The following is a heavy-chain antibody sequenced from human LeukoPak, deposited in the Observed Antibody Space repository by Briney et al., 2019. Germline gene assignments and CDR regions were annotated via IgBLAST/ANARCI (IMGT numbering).Heavy chain of an antibody. CDR3: ARVLDRTKFDP. Sequence: ASVKVSCKASGYSFTNYDINWVRQATGQGLEWMGWMHLHSGNTGYAQNFQGRVTMTRNTSITTAYMELSSLRSEDTAVYYCARVLDRTKFDPWGQGTLVTVSS. CDR2: MHLHSGNT. V-gene: IGHV1-8*01. J-gene: IGHJ5*02. CDR1: GYSFTNYD. D-gene: IGHD1-1*01.